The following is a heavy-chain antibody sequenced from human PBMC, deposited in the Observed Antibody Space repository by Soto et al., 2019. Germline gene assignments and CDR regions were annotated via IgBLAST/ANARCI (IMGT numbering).Heavy chain of an antibody. CDR3: ARWLQLRPLDY. CDR2: ITVSNGNP. D-gene: IGHD1-1*01. Sequence: ASVKVSCKASGYTFTSFGIGWVRQAPGQGLEYMGWITVSNGNPNYAPKFQDRVTMTVDTSTSTAYMELRSLISDDTAMYYCARWLQLRPLDYWGQGTLVTVPS. J-gene: IGHJ4*02. V-gene: IGHV1-18*01. CDR1: GYTFTSFG.